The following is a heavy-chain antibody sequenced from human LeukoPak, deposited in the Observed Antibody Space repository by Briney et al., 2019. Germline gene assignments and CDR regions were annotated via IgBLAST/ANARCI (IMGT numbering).Heavy chain of an antibody. CDR3: AREYYYSSGNYYNRIDY. J-gene: IGHJ4*02. Sequence: ASVKVSCKASGYTFTGYYMHWVRQAPGQGLEWMGWIDPNSGGTNYAQKFQGRVTMTRDTSISTAYMVLNRLRSDDTAVYSCAREYYYSSGNYYNRIDYWGQGTLVTVSS. CDR1: GYTFTGYY. D-gene: IGHD3-10*01. V-gene: IGHV1-2*02. CDR2: IDPNSGGT.